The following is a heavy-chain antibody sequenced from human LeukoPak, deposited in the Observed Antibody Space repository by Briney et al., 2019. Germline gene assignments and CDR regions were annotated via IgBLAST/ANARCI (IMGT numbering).Heavy chain of an antibody. J-gene: IGHJ5*02. CDR3: AVKLGYCSGGSCTNWFDP. CDR1: GGSISSSNW. CDR2: IYHSGST. V-gene: IGHV4-4*02. Sequence: SETLSLTCAVSGGSISSSNWWSWVRQPPGKGLEWIGEIYHSGSTNYNPSLKSRVTISVDKSKNQFSLKLSSVTAADTAVYYCAVKLGYCSGGSCTNWFDPWGQGTLVTVSS. D-gene: IGHD2-15*01.